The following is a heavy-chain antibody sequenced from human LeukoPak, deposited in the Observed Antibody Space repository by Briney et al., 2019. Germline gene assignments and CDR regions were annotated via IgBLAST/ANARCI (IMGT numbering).Heavy chain of an antibody. CDR1: GGSISSYY. V-gene: IGHV4-59*01. CDR2: IYYSGST. CDR3: ARDRGAAAGYCFDY. D-gene: IGHD6-13*01. Sequence: SETLSLTCTVSGGSISSYYWSWIRQPPGKGLEWIGYIYYSGSTNYNPSLKSQVTISVDTSKNQFSLKLSSVTAADTAVYYCARDRGAAAGYCFDYWGQGTLVTVSA. J-gene: IGHJ4*02.